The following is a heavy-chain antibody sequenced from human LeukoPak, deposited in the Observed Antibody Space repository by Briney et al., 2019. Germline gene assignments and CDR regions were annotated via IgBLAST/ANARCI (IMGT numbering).Heavy chain of an antibody. Sequence: ASVKVSCKASGGTFSSYAISWVRQAPGQGLEWMGGIIPIFGTANYAQKFQGRVTITTDESTSTAYMELSSLRSEDTAVYYCARDDTSHLHPGYYYYMDVWGKGTTVTVSS. J-gene: IGHJ6*03. D-gene: IGHD2-2*02. V-gene: IGHV1-69*05. CDR3: ARDDTSHLHPGYYYYMDV. CDR1: GGTFSSYA. CDR2: IIPIFGTA.